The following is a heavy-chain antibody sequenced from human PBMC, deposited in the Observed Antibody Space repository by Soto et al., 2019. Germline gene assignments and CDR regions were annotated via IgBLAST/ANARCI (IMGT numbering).Heavy chain of an antibody. CDR2: IIPIFGTA. CDR3: ARVSVAGQWGFYYYGMDV. D-gene: IGHD6-19*01. V-gene: IGHV1-69*13. J-gene: IGHJ6*02. Sequence: ASVKVSCKASGGTFSSYAISWVRQAPGQGLEWMGGIIPIFGTANYAQKFQGRVTITADESTSTAYMELSSLRSEDTAVYYCARVSVAGQWGFYYYGMDVWGQGTTVTVSS. CDR1: GGTFSSYA.